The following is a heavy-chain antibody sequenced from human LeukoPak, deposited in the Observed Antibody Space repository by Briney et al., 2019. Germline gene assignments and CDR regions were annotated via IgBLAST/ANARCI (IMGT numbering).Heavy chain of an antibody. V-gene: IGHV3-7*01. CDR1: GFTFSSYW. Sequence: PGGSLRLSCAASGFTFSSYWMSWVRQALGKGLEWVANIKQDGSEKYYVDSVKGRFTISRDNAKNSLYLQMNSLRAEDTAVYYCARDAEDVGMVRGVIFDIWGQGTMVTVSS. CDR2: IKQDGSEK. D-gene: IGHD3-10*01. CDR3: ARDAEDVGMVRGVIFDI. J-gene: IGHJ3*02.